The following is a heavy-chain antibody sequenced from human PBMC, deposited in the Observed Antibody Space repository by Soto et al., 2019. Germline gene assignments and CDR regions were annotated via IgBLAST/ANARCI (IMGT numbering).Heavy chain of an antibody. CDR2: INAGNGNT. CDR1: GYTFTSYA. Sequence: QVQLVQSGAEEKKPGASVKVSCKASGYTFTSYALHWVRQAPGQRLGWMGWINAGNGNTKYSQKFQGRVTITRDTSASTAYMDLSSLRSEDTAVYSCADNRLGTTPCGMDVWGQGTPVTVSS. CDR3: ADNRLGTTPCGMDV. J-gene: IGHJ6*02. D-gene: IGHD1-7*01. V-gene: IGHV1-3*05.